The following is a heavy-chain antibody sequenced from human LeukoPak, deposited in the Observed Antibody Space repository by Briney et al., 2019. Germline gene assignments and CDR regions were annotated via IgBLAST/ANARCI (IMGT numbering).Heavy chain of an antibody. CDR1: GFTFSTYS. Sequence: PGGSLRLSCAASGFTFSTYSIHWVRQAPGRGLEWVAVISYDGSNKYYADSAKGRFTISRDNSKNTLYLQVNSLTPEDTAVYYCARSLGIAPRGHYFDYWGQGTLVTVSS. CDR3: ARSLGIAPRGHYFDY. J-gene: IGHJ4*02. V-gene: IGHV3-30*01. D-gene: IGHD6-6*01. CDR2: ISYDGSNK.